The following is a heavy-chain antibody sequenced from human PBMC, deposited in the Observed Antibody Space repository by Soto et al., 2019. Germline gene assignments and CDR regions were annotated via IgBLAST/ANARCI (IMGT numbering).Heavy chain of an antibody. J-gene: IGHJ6*02. Sequence: GGSLRLSCVASGFNLHDHGMHWVRQAPGKGLEWVSGIFWDGNRMDYADSVTGRFFISRDNANNSPYLQMNSLREDDTALYYCTKNINMGGVEVWGQGTTVTVSS. CDR1: GFNLHDHG. D-gene: IGHD3-10*01. V-gene: IGHV3-9*01. CDR2: IFWDGNRM. CDR3: TKNINMGGVEV.